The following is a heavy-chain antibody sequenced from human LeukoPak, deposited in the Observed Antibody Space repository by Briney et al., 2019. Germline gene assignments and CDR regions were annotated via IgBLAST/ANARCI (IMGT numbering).Heavy chain of an antibody. CDR1: GFTFSDHC. CDR3: TTRLN. J-gene: IGHJ4*02. Sequence: PGGSLRLSCAASGFTFSDHCMDWGRQAPGKGLEWVGRTRNKANSYTTEYAASVKGRFTISRDDSQNTLYLQMNSLRSEDTAVYYCTTRLNWGQGTLVTVSS. D-gene: IGHD1-14*01. CDR2: TRNKANSYTT. V-gene: IGHV3-72*01.